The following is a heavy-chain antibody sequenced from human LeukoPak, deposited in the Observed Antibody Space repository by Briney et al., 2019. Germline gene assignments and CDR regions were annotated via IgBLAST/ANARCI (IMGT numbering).Heavy chain of an antibody. Sequence: SETLSLTCTVSGGSISSYYWSWIRQPPGKGLGWIGYIYYSGSTNYNPSLKSRVTISVDMSKNQFSLKLSSVTAADTAVYYCARDYGVGEFDYWGQGTLVTVSS. CDR1: GGSISSYY. D-gene: IGHD3-10*01. CDR3: ARDYGVGEFDY. V-gene: IGHV4-59*01. J-gene: IGHJ4*02. CDR2: IYYSGST.